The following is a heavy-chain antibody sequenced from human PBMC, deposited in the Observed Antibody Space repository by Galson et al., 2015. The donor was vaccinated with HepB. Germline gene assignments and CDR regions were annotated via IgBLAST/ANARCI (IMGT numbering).Heavy chain of an antibody. CDR2: ISSSSSYT. CDR3: ARGGTPPRFGESATSYFDY. D-gene: IGHD3-10*01. J-gene: IGHJ4*02. CDR1: GFTFSDYY. Sequence: SLRLSCAASGFTFSDYYMSWIRQAPGKGLEWVSYISSSSSYTNYADSVKGRFTISRDNAKNSLYLQMNSLRAEDTAVYYCARGGTPPRFGESATSYFDYWGQGTLVTVSS. V-gene: IGHV3-11*06.